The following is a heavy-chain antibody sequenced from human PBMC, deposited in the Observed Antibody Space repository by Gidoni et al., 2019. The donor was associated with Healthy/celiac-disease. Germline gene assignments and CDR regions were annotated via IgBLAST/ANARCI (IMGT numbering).Heavy chain of an antibody. V-gene: IGHV3-30*18. CDR1: GFTFSSYG. CDR2: ISYDGSNK. CDR3: AKDLDTSSSGY. Sequence: QVQLVESGGGLVQTGRSLRLSCAASGFTFSSYGMHWVRQAPGKGLAWVAVISYDGSNKYYADSVKGRFTISRDNSKNTLYLQMNSLRAEDTAVYYCAKDLDTSSSGYWGQGTLVTVSS. J-gene: IGHJ4*02.